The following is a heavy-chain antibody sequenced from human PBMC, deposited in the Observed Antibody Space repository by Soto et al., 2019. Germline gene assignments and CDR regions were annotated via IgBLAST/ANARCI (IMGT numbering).Heavy chain of an antibody. Sequence: XETLSLTCTVSGGSVSSGSYYWSWIRQPPGKGLEWIGYIYYSGSTNYNPSLKSRVTISVDTSKNQFSLKLSSVTAADTAVYYCARDSLDTAMANYYYYYGMDVWGQGTTVTVSS. D-gene: IGHD5-18*01. CDR3: ARDSLDTAMANYYYYYGMDV. J-gene: IGHJ6*02. V-gene: IGHV4-61*01. CDR1: GGSVSSGSYY. CDR2: IYYSGST.